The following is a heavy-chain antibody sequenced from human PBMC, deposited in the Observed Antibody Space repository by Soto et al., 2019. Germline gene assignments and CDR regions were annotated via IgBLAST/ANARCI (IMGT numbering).Heavy chain of an antibody. CDR2: INAGNGNT. CDR1: GYTFTSYA. Sequence: QVQLVQSGAEVKKPGASVKVSCKASGYTFTSYAMHWVRQAPGQRLEWMGWINAGNGNTKYSQKFQGRVTITRDTSASTAYMELSSLRSEDTAVYYCARGGGGYSYGYGYYYGMDVWGQGTTVTVSS. J-gene: IGHJ6*02. V-gene: IGHV1-3*01. CDR3: ARGGGGYSYGYGYYYGMDV. D-gene: IGHD5-18*01.